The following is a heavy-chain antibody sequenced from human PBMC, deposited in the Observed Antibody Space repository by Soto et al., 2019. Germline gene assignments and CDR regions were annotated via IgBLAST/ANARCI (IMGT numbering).Heavy chain of an antibody. D-gene: IGHD2-21*02. V-gene: IGHV1-69*06. J-gene: IGHJ4*02. CDR3: ASGYCGGDCYSFTLFDY. CDR1: GGTFSSYA. CDR2: IIPIFGTA. Sequence: QVPLVQSGAEVKKPGSSVKVSCKASGGTFSSYAISWVRQAPGQGLEWMGGIIPIFGTANYAQKFQGRVTITADKSTSTAYMELSSLRSEDTAVYYCASGYCGGDCYSFTLFDYWGQGTLVTVSS.